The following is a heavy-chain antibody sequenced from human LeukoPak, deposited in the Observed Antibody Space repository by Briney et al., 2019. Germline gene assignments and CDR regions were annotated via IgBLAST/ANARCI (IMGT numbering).Heavy chain of an antibody. V-gene: IGHV4-4*02. CDR2: IYHSGST. D-gene: IGHD2-8*01. Sequence: PSGTLSLTCAVSGGSISSSNWWSWVRQPPGKGLEWIGEIYHSGSTNYNPSLKSRVTISVDKSKNQFSLKLSSVTAADTAVYYCARDLGYCTNGVCSHAEYFQHWGQGTLVTVSS. J-gene: IGHJ1*01. CDR3: ARDLGYCTNGVCSHAEYFQH. CDR1: GGSISSSNW.